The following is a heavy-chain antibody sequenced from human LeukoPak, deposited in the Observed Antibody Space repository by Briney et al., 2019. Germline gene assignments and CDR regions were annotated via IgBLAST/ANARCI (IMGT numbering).Heavy chain of an antibody. D-gene: IGHD6-19*01. CDR1: GFTFSSYW. V-gene: IGHV3-7*01. CDR3: ARDFTAVAGTVDY. J-gene: IGHJ4*02. CDR2: IKQDGSEK. Sequence: GGSLRLSCAASGFTFSSYWMSWVRQAPGKGLEWVANIKQDGSEKYYVDSVKGRFTISRDNAKDSLYLQMNSLRAEDTAVYYCARDFTAVAGTVDYWGQGTLVTVSS.